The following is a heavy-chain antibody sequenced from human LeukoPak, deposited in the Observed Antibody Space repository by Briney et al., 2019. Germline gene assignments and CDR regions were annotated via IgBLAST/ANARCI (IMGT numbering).Heavy chain of an antibody. Sequence: SETLSLTCAVSGGSISRSFWWSWVRQPPHKGLEWIGEIDHSGSSNYNPSLKSRVTMSVDKSKNQFSLKLSSVTAADTAVYYCARAMGMGSNFDYWGQGTLVTVS. CDR1: GGSISRSFW. J-gene: IGHJ4*02. V-gene: IGHV4-4*02. D-gene: IGHD5-18*01. CDR3: ARAMGMGSNFDY. CDR2: IDHSGSS.